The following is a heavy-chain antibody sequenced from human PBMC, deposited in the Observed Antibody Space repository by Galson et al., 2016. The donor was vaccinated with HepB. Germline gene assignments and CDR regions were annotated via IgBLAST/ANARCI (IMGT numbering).Heavy chain of an antibody. CDR2: FYFSGRT. D-gene: IGHD3-22*01. V-gene: IGHV4-59*01. J-gene: IGHJ4*02. Sequence: SETLSLTCTVSGGSIGDYFWTWIRQPPGKGLEWIGSFYFSGRTNYNPSLKSRLTMSLNTSKQQFSLRLTSVTAADTAVYYCARCLLSIDESGYFCQRFDSWGQGTLVSVSS. CDR1: GGSIGDYF. CDR3: ARCLLSIDESGYFCQRFDS.